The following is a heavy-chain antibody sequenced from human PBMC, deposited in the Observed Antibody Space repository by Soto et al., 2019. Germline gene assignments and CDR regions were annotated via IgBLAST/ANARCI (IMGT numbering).Heavy chain of an antibody. CDR1: SGSISGGDYS. J-gene: IGHJ4*02. Sequence: QLQLQESDSRLLKPSQTLSLTCTVSSGSISGGDYSWNWIRQPPGKGLEWIGYIYHGSSTYYSPSLKSRVTILVDRSKNRVSLKLNSVTAADTAVYYCASGRRTHNYFDYWGQGTLVTVSS. CDR3: ASGRRTHNYFDY. V-gene: IGHV4-30-2*01. CDR2: IYHGSST.